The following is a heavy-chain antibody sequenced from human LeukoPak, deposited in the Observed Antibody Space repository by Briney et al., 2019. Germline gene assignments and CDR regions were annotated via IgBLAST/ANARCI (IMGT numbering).Heavy chain of an antibody. CDR2: ISSSGTTI. J-gene: IGHJ4*02. CDR3: ARTSGSYGSYYFDY. Sequence: GGSLRLSCAASGFTFSDYYMGWIRQAPGKGLEWVSYISSSGTTIYYADSVKGRFTISRDNAKNLLYLQMNSLRAEDTAVYYCARTSGSYGSYYFDYWGQGTLVTVSS. V-gene: IGHV3-11*04. D-gene: IGHD1-26*01. CDR1: GFTFSDYY.